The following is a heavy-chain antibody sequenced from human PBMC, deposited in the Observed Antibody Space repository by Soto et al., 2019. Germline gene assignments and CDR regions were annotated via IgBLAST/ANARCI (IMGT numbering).Heavy chain of an antibody. CDR3: AKDTYYHDSTGYYTFDY. J-gene: IGHJ4*02. CDR1: GLTFSSYG. V-gene: IGHV3-30*18. CDR2: ISYDGSNK. Sequence: QVQLVESGGGVDQPGRSLRLSCAASGLTFSSYGIHWVRQAPGKGLEWVAVISYDGSNKNYADSVKGRFTISRDNSQNTLDLQMNSLRAEDTAVYYCAKDTYYHDSTGYYTFDYWGQGTLVTVSS. D-gene: IGHD3-22*01.